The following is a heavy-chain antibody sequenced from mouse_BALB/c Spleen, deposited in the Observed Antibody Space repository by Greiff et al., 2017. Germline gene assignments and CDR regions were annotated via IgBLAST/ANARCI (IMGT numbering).Heavy chain of an antibody. CDR3: ARPTAYYGTYGAMDY. J-gene: IGHJ4*01. CDR1: GYTFTDYA. CDR2: ISTYYGDA. Sequence: QVQLKQSGAELVRPGVSVKISCKGSGYTFTDYAMHWVKQSHAKSLEWIGVISTYYGDASYNQKFKGKATMTVDKSSSTAYMELARLTSEDSAIYYCARPTAYYGTYGAMDYWGQGTSVTVSS. D-gene: IGHD2-10*01. V-gene: IGHV1S137*01.